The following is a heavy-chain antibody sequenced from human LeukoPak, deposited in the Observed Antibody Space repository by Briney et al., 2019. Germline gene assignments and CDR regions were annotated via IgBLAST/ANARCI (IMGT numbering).Heavy chain of an antibody. CDR1: GFTFTTYT. Sequence: GRSLRLSCAASGFTFTTYTMYWVRQAPGMGLEWVAIISYDGTNKYYTDSVKGRFTISRDNSKNTLYLQMNSLRAEDTAVYYCAGWRGSSWYGAYWGQGTLVTVSS. J-gene: IGHJ4*02. V-gene: IGHV3-30-3*01. D-gene: IGHD2-2*01. CDR3: AGWRGSSWYGAY. CDR2: ISYDGTNK.